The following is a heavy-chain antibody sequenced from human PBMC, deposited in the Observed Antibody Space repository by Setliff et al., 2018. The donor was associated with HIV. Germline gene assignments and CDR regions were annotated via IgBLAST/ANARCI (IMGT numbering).Heavy chain of an antibody. CDR1: GDSIRGYY. V-gene: IGHV4-59*08. J-gene: IGHJ4*02. Sequence: SETLSLTCTVSGDSIRGYYWSWNRQPPGEGREWMGYVFYTGLAAYNPSLKSRLTISVDTSKSQFSLRLTSVTAADTAIYYCARQVSIPGVAITPVDYWGQGALVTVSS. CDR2: VFYTGLA. CDR3: ARQVSIPGVAITPVDY. D-gene: IGHD5-12*01.